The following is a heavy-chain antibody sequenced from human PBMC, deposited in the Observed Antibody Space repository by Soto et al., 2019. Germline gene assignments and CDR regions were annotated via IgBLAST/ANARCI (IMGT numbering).Heavy chain of an antibody. J-gene: IGHJ4*02. CDR2: INSDGSST. CDR1: GFTFSSYW. Sequence: GGSLRLSCAASGFTFSSYWMHWVHQAPGKGLVWVSRINSDGSSTSYADAVKGRFTISRDNTKNTLYLQMNSLRAEGTAVYDCARVLWGSSGYYYDYWGQGTLVTVPS. CDR3: ARVLWGSSGYYYDY. D-gene: IGHD3-22*01. V-gene: IGHV3-74*01.